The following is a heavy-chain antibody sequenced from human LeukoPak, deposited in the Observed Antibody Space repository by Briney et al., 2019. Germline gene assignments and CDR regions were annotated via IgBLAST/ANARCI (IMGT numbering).Heavy chain of an antibody. D-gene: IGHD6-6*01. V-gene: IGHV3-23*01. Sequence: GGSLRLSCAASGFTFSSYAMSWVRQAPGKGLEWVSAISGSGGSTYYADSVKGRFTISRDNSKNTLYLQMNSLRAEDTAVYYCASTSSSSLDYYYYYMDVWGKGTTVTVSS. CDR2: ISGSGGST. J-gene: IGHJ6*03. CDR3: ASTSSSSLDYYYYYMDV. CDR1: GFTFSSYA.